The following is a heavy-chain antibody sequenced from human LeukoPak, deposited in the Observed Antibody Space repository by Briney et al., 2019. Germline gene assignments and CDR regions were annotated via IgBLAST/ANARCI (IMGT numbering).Heavy chain of an antibody. CDR3: ARSSDYYSPFDY. CDR1: GYTFTGYF. J-gene: IGHJ4*02. D-gene: IGHD3-22*01. V-gene: IGHV1-2*02. CDR2: INPNSGGT. Sequence: ASVKVSCKASGYTFTGYFMHWVRQAPGQGLEWMGWINPNSGGTNYAQKFQGRVTMTTDTSISTAYMELSGLISDDTAVYYCARSSDYYSPFDYWGQGTLVTASS.